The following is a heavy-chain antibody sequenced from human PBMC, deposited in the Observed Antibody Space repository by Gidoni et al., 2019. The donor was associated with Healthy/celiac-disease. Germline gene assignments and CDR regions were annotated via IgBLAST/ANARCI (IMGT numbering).Heavy chain of an antibody. CDR3: ARDHAVALGGLGY. Sequence: EVQLVESGGGLIQPGGPLRLPCAASWFPVSSNYMSWVRQAPGKGLEWVSVIYSGGSTYYADSVKGRFTISRDNSKNTLYLQMNSLRAEDTAVYYCARDHAVALGGLGYWGQGTLVTVSS. D-gene: IGHD6-19*01. J-gene: IGHJ4*02. CDR2: IYSGGST. CDR1: WFPVSSNY. V-gene: IGHV3-53*01.